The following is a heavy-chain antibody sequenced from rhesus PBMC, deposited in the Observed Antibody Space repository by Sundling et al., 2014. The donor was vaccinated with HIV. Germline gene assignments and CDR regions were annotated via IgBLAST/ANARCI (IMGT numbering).Heavy chain of an antibody. D-gene: IGHD3-9*01. CDR3: ASGPYEVDYGYYSTHQGYFDY. CDR1: VPPSVLTG. Sequence: QVQLQESGPGLVNPFGDPCPSPALSLVPPSVLTGGVGSASPQGRDWSGLGRINGNSGSTHYSPSLKSRVTISKDTSKNQFSLKLSSVTAADTAVYYCASGPYEVDYGYYSTHQGYFDYWGQGVLVTVSS. V-gene: IGHV4-80*01. CDR2: INGNSGST. J-gene: IGHJ4*01.